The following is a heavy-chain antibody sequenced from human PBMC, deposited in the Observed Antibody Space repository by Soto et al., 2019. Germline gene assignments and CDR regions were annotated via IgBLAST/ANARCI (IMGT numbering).Heavy chain of an antibody. J-gene: IGHJ3*02. Sequence: ASVKVSCKASGYTFTGYYMHWVRQAPGQGLEWMGWINPNSGGTNYAQKFQGWVTMTRDTSISTAYMELSRLRSDDTAVYYCARGIDIAVALISDIWGQGTMVTVSS. D-gene: IGHD6-19*01. V-gene: IGHV1-2*04. CDR2: INPNSGGT. CDR1: GYTFTGYY. CDR3: ARGIDIAVALISDI.